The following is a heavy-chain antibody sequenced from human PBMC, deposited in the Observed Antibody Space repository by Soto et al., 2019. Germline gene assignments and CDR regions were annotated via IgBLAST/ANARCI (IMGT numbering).Heavy chain of an antibody. D-gene: IGHD1-26*01. CDR2: IYYSGST. Sequence: SETLSLTCTVSGVSISSYDWSWIRQPPGKGLEWIGHIYYSGSTNYNPSLKSRVTISVDTSKNQFSLKLISVTAADSAVDYCARLVPSSGSYWTFDPWGQGTLVTVSS. V-gene: IGHV4-59*01. CDR1: GVSISSYD. CDR3: ARLVPSSGSYWTFDP. J-gene: IGHJ5*02.